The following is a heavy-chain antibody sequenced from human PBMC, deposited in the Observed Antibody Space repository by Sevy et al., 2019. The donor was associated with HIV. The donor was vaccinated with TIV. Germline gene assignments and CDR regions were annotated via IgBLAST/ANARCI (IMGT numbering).Heavy chain of an antibody. CDR2: IHYSGST. V-gene: IGHV4-59*01. D-gene: IGHD2-15*01. J-gene: IGHJ5*02. CDR1: GGSISDYY. CDR3: ARATRPVVNWFDP. Sequence: SETLSLTCTVSGGSISDYYWNWIRQPPGKGLEWIGYIHYSGSTNYNPSPKSRVTISVDTSKDQVSLKLTSVTAADTAGYYCARATRPVVNWFDPWGQGTLVTVSS.